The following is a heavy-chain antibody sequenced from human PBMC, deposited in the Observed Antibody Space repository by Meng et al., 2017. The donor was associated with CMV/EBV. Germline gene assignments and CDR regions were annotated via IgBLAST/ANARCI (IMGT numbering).Heavy chain of an antibody. J-gene: IGHJ4*02. CDR3: ARQNGAAVGVGLDC. CDR2: SYPGDSDT. CDR1: KLNNDW. D-gene: IGHD6-13*01. V-gene: IGHV5-51*01. Sequence: KLNNDWMPGWGKMHGKGREWKGSSYPGDSDTRYSPSFQGQVTISVDKSINTAYLQWSSLKASDTAMYYCARQNGAAVGVGLDCWGQGTLVTVSS.